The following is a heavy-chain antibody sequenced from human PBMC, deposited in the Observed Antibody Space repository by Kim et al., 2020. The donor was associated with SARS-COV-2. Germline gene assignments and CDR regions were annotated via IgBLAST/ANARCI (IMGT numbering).Heavy chain of an antibody. CDR1: GFTFSSYA. CDR2: ISSNGGST. J-gene: IGHJ5*02. V-gene: IGHV3-64D*06. D-gene: IGHD2-15*01. Sequence: GGSLRLSCSASGFTFSSYAMHWVRQAPGKGLEYVSAISSNGGSTYYADSVKGRFTISRDNSKNTLYLQMSSLRAEDTAVYYCVKQGDCSGGCTGWFDPWGQGTLVTVSS. CDR3: VKQGDCSGGCTGWFDP.